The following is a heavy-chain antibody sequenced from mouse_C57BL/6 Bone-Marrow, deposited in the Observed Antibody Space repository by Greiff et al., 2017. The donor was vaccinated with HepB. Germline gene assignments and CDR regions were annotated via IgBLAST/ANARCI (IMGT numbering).Heavy chain of an antibody. CDR1: GYSITSGYY. CDR3: ARGAARPFDY. J-gene: IGHJ2*01. Sequence: EVKLQESGPGLVKPSQSLSLTCSVTGYSITSGYYWNWIRQFPGNKLEWMGYISYDGSNNYNPSLKNRISITRDTSKNQFFLKLNSVTTEDTATYYCARGAARPFDYWGQGTTLTVSS. V-gene: IGHV3-6*01. D-gene: IGHD6-1*01. CDR2: ISYDGSN.